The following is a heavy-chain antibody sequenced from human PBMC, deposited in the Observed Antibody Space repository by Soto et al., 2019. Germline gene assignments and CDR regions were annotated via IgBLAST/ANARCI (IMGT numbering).Heavy chain of an antibody. J-gene: IGHJ6*02. CDR3: ARGGGMDV. CDR2: FSGTGGNT. Sequence: EVQLLESGGGLLQPGGSLRLACEASGFTFTSYGMSWVRQAPGKGLEWVSSFSGTGGNTYYADSVKGRFTISRDNFKNTLFLQMNSLRPGDTAVYYCARGGGMDVWGQGTTVTVSS. CDR1: GFTFTSYG. V-gene: IGHV3-23*01.